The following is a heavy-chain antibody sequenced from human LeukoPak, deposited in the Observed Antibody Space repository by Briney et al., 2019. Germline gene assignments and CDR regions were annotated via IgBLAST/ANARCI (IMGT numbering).Heavy chain of an antibody. CDR3: AKDERNWNYNLASQTYD. D-gene: IGHD1-7*01. V-gene: IGHV3-23*01. CDR2: ISGSGGST. J-gene: IGHJ4*02. Sequence: GGSLRLSCVASGFTFSTYAMTWVRQAPGKGLEWVSAISGSGGSTYYADSVKGRFTISRDNPKKTLYLQMNSLRAEDTAVYYCAKDERNWNYNLASQTYDWGQGTLVTVSS. CDR1: GFTFSTYA.